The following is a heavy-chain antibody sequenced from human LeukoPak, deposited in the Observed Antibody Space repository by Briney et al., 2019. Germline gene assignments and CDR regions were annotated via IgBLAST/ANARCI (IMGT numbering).Heavy chain of an antibody. V-gene: IGHV1-69*13. J-gene: IGHJ4*02. CDR3: ARGHGDYLYYFDY. D-gene: IGHD4-17*01. Sequence: SVKVSCNACGRTFSIYAISWVRQAPGQGLEWMGGIIPIFGTANYAQKFQGRVTITADESTSTAYMELSSLRSEDTAVYYCARGHGDYLYYFDYWGQGTLVTVSS. CDR2: IIPIFGTA. CDR1: GRTFSIYA.